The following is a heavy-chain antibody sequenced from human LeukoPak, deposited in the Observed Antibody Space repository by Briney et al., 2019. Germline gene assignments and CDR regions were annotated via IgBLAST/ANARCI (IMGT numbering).Heavy chain of an antibody. Sequence: GGSLRLSCAASGFTFSSYSMNWVRQAPGKGLEWVAYIRSGSSTKYYADSVKGRFTISRDNAKNSLYLQTNSLRPDDAVLYYCPRDRRPGSVSYWFDPWGQRTLVTVSS. J-gene: IGHJ5*02. V-gene: IGHV3-48*04. CDR2: IRSGSSTK. D-gene: IGHD3-10*01. CDR3: PRDRRPGSVSYWFDP. CDR1: GFTFSSYS.